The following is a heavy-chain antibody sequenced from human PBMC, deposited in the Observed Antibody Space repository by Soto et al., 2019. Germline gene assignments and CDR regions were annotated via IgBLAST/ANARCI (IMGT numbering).Heavy chain of an antibody. D-gene: IGHD1-1*01. CDR2: INPDSGTT. J-gene: IGHJ4*02. V-gene: IGHV1-2*02. Sequence: QVQLVQSGAELKKPGSSVKVSCKASGYTFTASAIHWVRQAPGQGLEWMGWINPDSGTTNYARKFQGRVTLTEDTSISTAYVQMNTLKSDDSALYYCVRDTGRSLASARFDAWGQGTRVTVSS. CDR3: VRDTGRSLASARFDA. CDR1: GYTFTASA.